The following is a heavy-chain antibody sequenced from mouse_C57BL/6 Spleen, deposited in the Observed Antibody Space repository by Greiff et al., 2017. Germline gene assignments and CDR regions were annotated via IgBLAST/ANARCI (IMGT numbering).Heavy chain of an antibody. CDR2: ISSGSSTI. J-gene: IGHJ4*01. V-gene: IGHV5-17*01. D-gene: IGHD2-2*01. CDR1: GFTFSDYG. Sequence: EVQLQQSGGGLVKPGGSLKLSCAASGFTFSDYGMHWVRQAPEKGLEWVAYISSGSSTIYYADTVKGRFTISRDNAKNTLFLQMTSLRSEDTAMYYCARKGTMVTHYYAMDYWGQGTSVTVSS. CDR3: ARKGTMVTHYYAMDY.